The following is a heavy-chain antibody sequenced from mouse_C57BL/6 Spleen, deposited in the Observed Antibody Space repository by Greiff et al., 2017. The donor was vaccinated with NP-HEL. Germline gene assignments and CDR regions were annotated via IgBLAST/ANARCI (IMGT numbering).Heavy chain of an antibody. Sequence: EVKLMESGGGLVKPGGSLKLSCAASGFTFSSYAMSWVRQTPEKRLEWVATISDGGSYTYYPDNVKGRFTISRDNAKNNLYLQMSHLKSEDTAMYYCARVGLRQYFDYWGQGTTLTVSS. CDR3: ARVGLRQYFDY. V-gene: IGHV5-4*03. CDR2: ISDGGSYT. D-gene: IGHD2-4*01. J-gene: IGHJ2*01. CDR1: GFTFSSYA.